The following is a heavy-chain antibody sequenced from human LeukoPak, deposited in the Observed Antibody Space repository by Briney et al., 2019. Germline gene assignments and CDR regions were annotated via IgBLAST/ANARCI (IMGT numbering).Heavy chain of an antibody. D-gene: IGHD2-2*01. CDR3: ARGKRYCSSTSCYHWFDP. Sequence: SETLSLTCTVSGGSISSYYWSWIRQPPGKGLEWIGYIYTSGSNNYNPSLKSRVTISVDTSKSQFSLKLSSVTAADTAVYYCARGKRYCSSTSCYHWFDPWGQGTLVTVSS. CDR2: IYTSGSN. V-gene: IGHV4-4*09. J-gene: IGHJ5*02. CDR1: GGSISSYY.